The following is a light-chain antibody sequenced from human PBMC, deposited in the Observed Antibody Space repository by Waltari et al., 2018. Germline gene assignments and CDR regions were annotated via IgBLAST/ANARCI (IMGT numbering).Light chain of an antibody. J-gene: IGLJ1*01. CDR3: TAWDISLNAHV. Sequence: QAGLTQPPSVSKGLRQTATLTCTGNSNNVGNQGAAWLQQHQDHPPKLLSYRNNNRPPGISERFSASRSGNTASLTITELQPEDEADYYCTAWDISLNAHVFGTGTEVTVL. CDR1: SNNVGNQG. CDR2: RNN. V-gene: IGLV10-54*04.